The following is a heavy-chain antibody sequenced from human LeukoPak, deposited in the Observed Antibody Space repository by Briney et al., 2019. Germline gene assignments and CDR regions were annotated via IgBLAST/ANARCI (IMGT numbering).Heavy chain of an antibody. CDR2: ISGSGGST. J-gene: IGHJ3*02. CDR1: GFTVSNNY. CDR3: AKDHIAAAEWGAFDI. V-gene: IGHV3-23*01. Sequence: GGSLRLSCAASGFTVSNNYMSWVRQAPGKGLEWVSAISGSGGSTYYADSAKGRFTISRDNSKNTLYLQMNSLRAEDTAVYYCAKDHIAAAEWGAFDIWGQGTMVTVSS. D-gene: IGHD6-13*01.